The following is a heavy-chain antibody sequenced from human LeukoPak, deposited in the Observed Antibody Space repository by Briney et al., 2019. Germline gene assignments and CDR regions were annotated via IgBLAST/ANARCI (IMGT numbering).Heavy chain of an antibody. D-gene: IGHD3-22*01. CDR3: ARLEYYYDSSGSNNWFDP. CDR1: GGPISSGSYY. J-gene: IGHJ5*02. V-gene: IGHV4-61*02. Sequence: PSETLSLTCTVSGGPISSGSYYWSWIRQPAGKGLEWIGRIYTSGSTNYNPSLKSRVTISVDTSKNQFSLKLSSVTAADTAVYYCARLEYYYDSSGSNNWFDPWGQGTLVTVSS. CDR2: IYTSGST.